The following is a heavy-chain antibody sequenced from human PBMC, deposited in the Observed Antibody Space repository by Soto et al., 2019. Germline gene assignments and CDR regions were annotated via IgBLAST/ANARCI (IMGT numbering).Heavy chain of an antibody. CDR3: ATSRGSGRLDN. CDR2: IYHSGST. V-gene: IGHV4-4*02. J-gene: IGHJ4*02. CDR1: GASISSSNW. Sequence: QVQLQESGPGLVKPSGTLSLTCAVSGASISSSNWWTWVRQPPGKGLEWIGEIYHSGSTNYNPSLMSRVTISLDNSKNHFSLRLSSVTAADTAVYYCATSRGSGRLDNWGQGTLVTVSS. D-gene: IGHD3-10*01.